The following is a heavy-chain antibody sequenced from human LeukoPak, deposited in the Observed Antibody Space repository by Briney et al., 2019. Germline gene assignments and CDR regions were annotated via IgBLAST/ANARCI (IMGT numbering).Heavy chain of an antibody. CDR2: IRSIADGGTS. J-gene: IGHJ4*02. V-gene: IGHV3-49*04. Sequence: GGSLRLSCTASGFTFGDYAMNWVRQAPGKGLEWVGFIRSIADGGTSEYAASVKGRFTTSRDDSKNIAYLQMNSLKTEDTAVYYCNLPDYWGQGTLVTVSS. CDR3: NLPDY. CDR1: GFTFGDYA.